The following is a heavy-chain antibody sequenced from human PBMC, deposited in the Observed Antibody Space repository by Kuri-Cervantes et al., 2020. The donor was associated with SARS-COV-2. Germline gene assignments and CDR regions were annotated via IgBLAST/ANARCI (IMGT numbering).Heavy chain of an antibody. CDR2: IWYDGSNK. V-gene: IGHV3-33*01. J-gene: IGHJ4*02. D-gene: IGHD3-9*01. CDR1: GFTFSSYG. Sequence: GGSLRLSCAASGFTFSSYGMHWVRQAPGKGLEWVAVIWYDGSNKYYADSVKGRFTISRDNSKNTLYLQMNSLRAEDTAVYYCARDSTPLAQLDILTGYHDYWGQGTLVTVSS. CDR3: ARDSTPLAQLDILTGYHDY.